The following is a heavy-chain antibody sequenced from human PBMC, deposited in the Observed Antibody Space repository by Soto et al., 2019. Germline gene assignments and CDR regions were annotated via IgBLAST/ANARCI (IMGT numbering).Heavy chain of an antibody. CDR2: ITTYSATT. V-gene: IGHV1-18*01. D-gene: IGHD3-10*01. Sequence: ASVKVSCKASGYTFTSYSISWVRQAPGQSLEWMGWITTYSATTDYAQELQGRVTMTTDTSTRTAYMELRSLRSDDTAVYYCARNYYGSGSYYNYPWFDPWGQGTLVTSPQ. CDR1: GYTFTSYS. CDR3: ARNYYGSGSYYNYPWFDP. J-gene: IGHJ5*02.